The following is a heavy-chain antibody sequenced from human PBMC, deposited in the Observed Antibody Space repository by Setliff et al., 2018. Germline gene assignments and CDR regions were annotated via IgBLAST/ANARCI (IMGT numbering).Heavy chain of an antibody. CDR3: ARIWGYGDFSFGY. V-gene: IGHV4-59*01. CDR1: GGSISGFA. D-gene: IGHD4-17*01. Sequence: SSETLSLTCTVSGGSISGFAWNWIRQFPGKRLEWIGEISSSGGTLYTPSLRSRVSMSVDTSRNQFSLNLTSMTAADTAVYYCARIWGYGDFSFGYWGQGTLVTVS. J-gene: IGHJ4*02. CDR2: ISSSGGT.